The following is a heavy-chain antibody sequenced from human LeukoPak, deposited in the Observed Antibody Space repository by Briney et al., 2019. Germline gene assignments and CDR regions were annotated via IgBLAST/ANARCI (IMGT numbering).Heavy chain of an antibody. J-gene: IGHJ4*02. CDR1: GFTFSSYW. CDR2: IKSDGSVT. CDR3: ARDHDAVGTTIDH. Sequence: GGSLRLSCAASGFTFSSYWMHWVRQAPGEGLVWVSRIKSDGSVTWYADSVKGRFTISRDNVKNMLYLQMNSLRAEDTAVYFCARDHDAVGTTIDHWGQGTLVTVSS. V-gene: IGHV3-74*01. D-gene: IGHD1-14*01.